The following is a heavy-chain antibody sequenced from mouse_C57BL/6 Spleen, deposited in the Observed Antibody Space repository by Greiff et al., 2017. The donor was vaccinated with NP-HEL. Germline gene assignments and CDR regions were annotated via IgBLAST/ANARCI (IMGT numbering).Heavy chain of an antibody. D-gene: IGHD1-1*01. CDR2: IYPGSGST. CDR3: ARSGILRSSGVAD. V-gene: IGHV1-55*01. J-gene: IGHJ3*01. Sequence: VQLQQPGAELVKPGASVKMSCKASGYTFTSYWITWVKQRPGQGLEWIGDIYPGSGSTNYNEKFKSKATLTVDTSSSTAYMQLSSLTAEDAAVYYCARSGILRSSGVADWGQGTLVTVSA. CDR1: GYTFTSYW.